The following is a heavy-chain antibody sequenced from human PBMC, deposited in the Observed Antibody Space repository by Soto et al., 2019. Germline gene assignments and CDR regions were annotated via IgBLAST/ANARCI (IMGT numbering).Heavy chain of an antibody. CDR2: IYYSGST. J-gene: IGHJ5*02. D-gene: IGHD6-19*01. CDR3: AREPVAGNGGWFDP. V-gene: IGHV4-59*01. CDR1: GVSISTYY. Sequence: SETLSLTCTVSGVSISTYYWSWIRPPPGKGLEWIGYIYYSGSTNYNPSLKSRVTISVDTSKNQFSLKLSSVTAADTAVYYCAREPVAGNGGWFDPWGQGTLVTVSS.